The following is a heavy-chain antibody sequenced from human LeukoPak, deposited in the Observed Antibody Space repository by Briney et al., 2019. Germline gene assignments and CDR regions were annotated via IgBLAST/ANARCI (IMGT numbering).Heavy chain of an antibody. J-gene: IGHJ5*02. CDR3: ARDMRPNQLLFNWFDP. D-gene: IGHD2-2*01. CDR2: IFRSGSP. CDR1: HGSINNYY. V-gene: IGHV4-59*01. Sequence: SETLSLICTVSHGSINNYYWSWIRQAPGKGLEWIGNIFRSGSPRYNPSLKSRVTISVDTSKKQFSLNLRSVTAADTAVYFCARDMRPNQLLFNWFDPWGQGTLVIVSS.